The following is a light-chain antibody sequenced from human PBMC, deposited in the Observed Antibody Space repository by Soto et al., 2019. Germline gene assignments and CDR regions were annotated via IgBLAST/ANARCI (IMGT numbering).Light chain of an antibody. CDR2: DAS. V-gene: IGKV3-15*01. Sequence: EKVMTQSPATLSVSPGERATLSCRASQSVSSNLAWYQQKPGQAPRLLIYDASTRATGSPARFSGSGSGTEFTLTISSPQSEDLAVYYCQQYDDWPETFGQGTKVEIK. J-gene: IGKJ1*01. CDR3: QQYDDWPET. CDR1: QSVSSN.